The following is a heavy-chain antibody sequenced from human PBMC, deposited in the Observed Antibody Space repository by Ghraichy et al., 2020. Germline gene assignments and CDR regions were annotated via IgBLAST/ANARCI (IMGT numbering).Heavy chain of an antibody. Sequence: GGSLRLSCEASGFTFSLSWMCWVRQTPEKGLEWVVEINPDGGIKDYVDSVKGRFTISRDNARNSLYLQMNSLRTEDTGVYYCARDRNWGAHDYWGQGTLVTVSS. CDR3: ARDRNWGAHDY. D-gene: IGHD7-27*01. J-gene: IGHJ4*02. CDR2: INPDGGIK. V-gene: IGHV3-7*01. CDR1: GFTFSLSW.